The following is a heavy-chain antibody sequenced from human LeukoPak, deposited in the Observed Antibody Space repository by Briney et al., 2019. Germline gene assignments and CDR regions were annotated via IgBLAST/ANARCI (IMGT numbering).Heavy chain of an antibody. CDR3: ARDLLGSHTSYSSGAWDY. CDR2: INAGNGNT. CDR1: GYTFTSYT. Sequence: ASVKVSCKASGYTFTSYTIHWVRQAPGQRLEWMGWINAGNGNTKYSQEFQDRVTITRDTSASTAYMELSSLRSEDMAVYYCARDLLGSHTSYSSGAWDYWGQGTLVTVSS. V-gene: IGHV1-3*03. J-gene: IGHJ4*02. D-gene: IGHD3-9*01.